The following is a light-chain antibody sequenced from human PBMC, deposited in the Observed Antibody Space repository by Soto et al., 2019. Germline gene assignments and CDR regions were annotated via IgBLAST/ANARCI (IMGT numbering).Light chain of an antibody. CDR1: SGHISYI. CDR3: ETWDSNSHGV. CDR2: LEGSGAY. J-gene: IGLJ3*02. V-gene: IGLV4-60*02. Sequence: HPVLTQSSSSSASLGCSVKHTCTLSSGHISYIIAWHQQQPWKAPRYLLKLEGSGAYNKGIGVPDRFSGSRSGADRYLTISHLQFEDEAAYYCETWDSNSHGVLGEETKVTVL.